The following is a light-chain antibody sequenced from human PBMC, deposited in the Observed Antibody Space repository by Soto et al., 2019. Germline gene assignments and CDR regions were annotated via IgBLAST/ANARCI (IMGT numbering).Light chain of an antibody. Sequence: QSALTQPASVSGSPGQSITISCTGTSSDVGAYKYVSWFQQHPGKAPKLMIYEVTNRPSGVSNRFSGSKSGNTASLTISGLQPEDEADYYCSSDSTSSTHVFGTGTKVTVL. CDR2: EVT. CDR1: SSDVGAYKY. V-gene: IGLV2-14*03. J-gene: IGLJ1*01. CDR3: SSDSTSSTHV.